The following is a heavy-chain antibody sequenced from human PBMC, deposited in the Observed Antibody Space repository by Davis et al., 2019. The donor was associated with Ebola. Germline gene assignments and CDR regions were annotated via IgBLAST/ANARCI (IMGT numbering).Heavy chain of an antibody. CDR2: IYYSGST. CDR3: ARDQWLRGYYYGMDV. D-gene: IGHD5-12*01. V-gene: IGHV4-59*01. CDR1: GGSISSYY. J-gene: IGHJ6*02. Sequence: SETLSLTCTVSGGSISSYYWSWIRQPPGKGLEWIGYIYYSGSTNYNPSLKSRVTISVDTSKNQFSLKLSSVTAADTAVYYCARDQWLRGYYYGMDVWGQGTMVTVSS.